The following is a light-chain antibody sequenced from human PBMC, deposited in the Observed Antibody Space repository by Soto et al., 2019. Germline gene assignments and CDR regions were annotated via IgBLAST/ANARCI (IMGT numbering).Light chain of an antibody. V-gene: IGKV1-5*03. J-gene: IGKJ1*01. CDR2: KAS. CDR3: QQYNSYRT. CDR1: QSISSW. Sequence: DIQLTQSPYTLSACVGDRVTLTGRASQSISSWLAWYQQKPGKAPKLLIYKASSLESGVPSRFSGSGSGTEFTLTISSLQPDDFATYYCQQYNSYRTFGQGTKVDIK.